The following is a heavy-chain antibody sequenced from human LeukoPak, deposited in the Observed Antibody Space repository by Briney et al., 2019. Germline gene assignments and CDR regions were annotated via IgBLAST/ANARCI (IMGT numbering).Heavy chain of an antibody. Sequence: ASVKVSCKASGYTFTGYYMHWVRQAPGQGLEWMGWINPNSGGTNYAQKFQGRVTMTRDTSISTAYMELSRLRSDDTALYYCASLTDYGGNAYFDYWGQGTLVTVSS. CDR3: ASLTDYGGNAYFDY. CDR1: GYTFTGYY. V-gene: IGHV1-2*02. CDR2: INPNSGGT. J-gene: IGHJ4*02. D-gene: IGHD4-23*01.